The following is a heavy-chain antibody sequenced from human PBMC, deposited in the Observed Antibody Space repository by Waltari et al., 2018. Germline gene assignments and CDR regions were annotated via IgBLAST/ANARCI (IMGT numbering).Heavy chain of an antibody. D-gene: IGHD4-17*01. J-gene: IGHJ4*02. CDR2: IIPILGIA. Sequence: QVQLVQSGAEVKKPGSSVKVSCKASGGTFSSYAISWVRQAHGQGLEWMGGIIPILGIANYAQKFQGRVTITADKSTSTAYMELSSLRSEDTAVYYCARDHRVGDYALDYWGQGTLVTVSS. CDR1: GGTFSSYA. CDR3: ARDHRVGDYALDY. V-gene: IGHV1-69*10.